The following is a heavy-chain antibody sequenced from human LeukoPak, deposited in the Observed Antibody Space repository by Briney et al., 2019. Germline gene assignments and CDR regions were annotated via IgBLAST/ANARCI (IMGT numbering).Heavy chain of an antibody. D-gene: IGHD2-2*01. V-gene: IGHV4-39*01. CDR1: GGSISSSSYY. CDR3: ARVVPMPSRWFDP. J-gene: IGHJ5*02. Sequence: SETLSLTCTVSGGSISSSSYYWGWIRQPPGKGLEWIGSIYYSGSTYYNPSLKSRVTISVDTSKNQFSLKLSSVTAADTAVYYCARVVPMPSRWFDPWGQGTLVTVSS. CDR2: IYYSGST.